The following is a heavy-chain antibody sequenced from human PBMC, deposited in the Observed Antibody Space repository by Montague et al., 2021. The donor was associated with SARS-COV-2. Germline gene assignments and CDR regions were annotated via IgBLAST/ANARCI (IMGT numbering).Heavy chain of an antibody. D-gene: IGHD6-13*01. CDR1: GXSISSTYY. CDR3: ARGQQLGFDY. CDR2: IYISGST. J-gene: IGHJ4*02. V-gene: IGHV4-4*07. Sequence: SETLSLTCTDSGXSISSTYYWSWIRQPAGKGLEWIGRIYISGSTNYNPSLKSRVTMSIDTSKNQFSLKLNSLTAADTAVYYCARGQQLGFDYWGQGTLVTVSS.